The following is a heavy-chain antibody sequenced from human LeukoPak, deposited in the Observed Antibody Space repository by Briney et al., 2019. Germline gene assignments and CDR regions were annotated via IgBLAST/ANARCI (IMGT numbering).Heavy chain of an antibody. V-gene: IGHV3-21*01. D-gene: IGHD6-19*01. CDR3: ARASGWYERGPDHYYYYMDV. CDR1: GLTFRSHT. Sequence: SLRHSCAASGLTFRSHTMKEVHQAPAKGLQSVASISSSSSQIYYAHSLKGRYTSYRDNDKNSLYLQMNSLRAEDTAVYYCARASGWYERGPDHYYYYMDVWGKGTTVTVSS. CDR2: ISSSSSQI. J-gene: IGHJ6*03.